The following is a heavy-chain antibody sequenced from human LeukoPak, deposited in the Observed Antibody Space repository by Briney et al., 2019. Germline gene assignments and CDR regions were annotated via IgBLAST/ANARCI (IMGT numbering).Heavy chain of an antibody. Sequence: GGSLRLSCAASGFTFSSYGMNWVRQAPGKGLEWVSSISSSGTYIYFADSVKGRFTISRDNARNSLYLQMNSLRAEDTAVYYCASRYSPFDFWGQGTLVTVSS. V-gene: IGHV3-21*01. CDR2: ISSSGTYI. CDR3: ASRYSPFDF. CDR1: GFTFSSYG. J-gene: IGHJ4*02. D-gene: IGHD3-16*02.